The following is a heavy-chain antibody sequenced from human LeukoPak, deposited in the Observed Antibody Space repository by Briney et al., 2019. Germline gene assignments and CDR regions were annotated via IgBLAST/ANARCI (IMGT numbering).Heavy chain of an antibody. CDR2: ISSSGSTI. CDR1: GFTFSDYY. CDR3: AKSSGPGGYYYYGMDV. Sequence: PGGSLRLSCAASGFTFSDYYMSWIRQAPGKGLEWVSYISSSGSTIYYADSVQGRFTISRDNAKNSLYLQMNSLRAEDTAVYYCAKSSGPGGYYYYGMDVWGQGTTVTVSS. J-gene: IGHJ6*02. V-gene: IGHV3-11*01. D-gene: IGHD6-19*01.